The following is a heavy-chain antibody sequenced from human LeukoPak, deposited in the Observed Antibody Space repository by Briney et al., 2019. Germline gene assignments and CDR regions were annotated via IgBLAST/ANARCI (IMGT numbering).Heavy chain of an antibody. D-gene: IGHD3-22*01. CDR1: GFTFSSYA. CDR3: ARESPGGYYDSSGSKPYYFDY. CDR2: ISYDGSNK. Sequence: PGGSLRLPCAASGFTFSSYAMHWVRQAPGKGPEWVAVISYDGSNKYYADSVKGRFTISRDNSKNTLYLQMNSLRAEDTAVYYCARESPGGYYDSSGSKPYYFDYWGQGTLVTVSS. V-gene: IGHV3-30-3*01. J-gene: IGHJ4*02.